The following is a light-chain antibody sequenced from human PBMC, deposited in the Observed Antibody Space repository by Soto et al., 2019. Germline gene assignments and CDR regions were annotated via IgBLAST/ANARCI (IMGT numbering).Light chain of an antibody. V-gene: IGKV3-20*01. CDR1: QSVSSSSY. CDR3: HQYGSSPSYT. CDR2: GAS. J-gene: IGKJ2*01. Sequence: EIVLTQSPGTLSLSPGERATLSCRASQSVSSSSYLAWYQQKPGQAPRLLIYGASSRATGIPDRFSGSGSGTDLTLTISRLEPEDFAVYYCHQYGSSPSYTFGQGTKREIK.